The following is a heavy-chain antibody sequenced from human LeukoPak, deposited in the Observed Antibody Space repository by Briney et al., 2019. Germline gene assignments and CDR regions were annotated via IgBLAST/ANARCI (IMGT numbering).Heavy chain of an antibody. V-gene: IGHV1-69*06. Sequence: SVKVSCKASGGTFGGYAINWVRQAPGQGLQWVGGIIPMIGTTNFAQKFQGRVTMTEDTSTDTAYMELSSLRSEDTAVYYCATDRGDGYNLGAFDIWGQGTMVTVSS. D-gene: IGHD5-24*01. CDR1: GGTFGGYA. CDR2: IIPMIGTT. CDR3: ATDRGDGYNLGAFDI. J-gene: IGHJ3*02.